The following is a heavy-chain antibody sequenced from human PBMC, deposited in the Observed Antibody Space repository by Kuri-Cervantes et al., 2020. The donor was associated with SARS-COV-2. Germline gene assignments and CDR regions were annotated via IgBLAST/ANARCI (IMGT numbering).Heavy chain of an antibody. Sequence: SGPTLVKPTQTLTLTCTFSGFSLSTSGMCVSWIRQPPGKALEWLALIDWDDDKCYSTSLKTRLTISKDTSKNQVVLTMTNMDPVDTATYYCARIKGVGSSNWFDPWGQGTLVTVSS. V-gene: IGHV2-70*01. CDR1: GFSLSTSGMC. D-gene: IGHD2-2*01. CDR3: ARIKGVGSSNWFDP. J-gene: IGHJ5*02. CDR2: IDWDDDK.